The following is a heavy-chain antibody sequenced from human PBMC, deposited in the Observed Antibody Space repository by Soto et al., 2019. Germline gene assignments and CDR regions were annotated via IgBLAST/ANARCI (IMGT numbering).Heavy chain of an antibody. CDR1: GYTFTSYA. CDR2: INAGNGNT. D-gene: IGHD6-13*01. Sequence: ASVKVSCKASGYTFTSYAMHWVRQAPGQRLEWMGWINAGNGNTKYSQKFQGRVTITRDTSASTAYMGLSSLRSEDTAVYYCARTPSYSSSWNYFDYWGQGTLVTVS. V-gene: IGHV1-3*01. CDR3: ARTPSYSSSWNYFDY. J-gene: IGHJ4*02.